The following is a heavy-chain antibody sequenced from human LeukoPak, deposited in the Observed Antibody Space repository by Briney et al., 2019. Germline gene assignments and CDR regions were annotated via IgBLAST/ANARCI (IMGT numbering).Heavy chain of an antibody. CDR1: GFTFSSHP. J-gene: IGHJ3*02. V-gene: IGHV3-30-3*01. CDR2: ISYDGSNK. Sequence: QTGGSLRLSCAASGFTFSSHPMHWVRQAPGKGLEWVAVISYDGSNKYYSDSVKGRFTISRDDSYNTLFLQMNSLRAEDTAVYYCARDLLHYDSSGWGSFGTFGIWGQGTMVSVSS. D-gene: IGHD3-22*01. CDR3: ARDLLHYDSSGWGSFGTFGI.